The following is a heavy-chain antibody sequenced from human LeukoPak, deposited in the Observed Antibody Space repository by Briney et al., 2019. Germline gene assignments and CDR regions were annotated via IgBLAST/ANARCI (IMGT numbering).Heavy chain of an antibody. Sequence: TSETLSLTCTVSGGSISSYYWSWIRQPPGKGLEWIGYIYYSGSTNYNPSLKSRVTISVDTSKNQFSLKLSSVTAADTAVYYCARVVGWMPLSHFDYWGQGTLVTVSS. V-gene: IGHV4-59*08. CDR1: GGSISSYY. CDR3: ARVVGWMPLSHFDY. D-gene: IGHD2/OR15-2a*01. CDR2: IYYSGST. J-gene: IGHJ4*02.